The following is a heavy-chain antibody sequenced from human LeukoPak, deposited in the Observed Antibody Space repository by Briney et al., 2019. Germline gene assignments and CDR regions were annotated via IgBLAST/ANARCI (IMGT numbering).Heavy chain of an antibody. CDR1: GYTFTSYD. V-gene: IGHV1-8*02. CDR3: ARGDDFWSGLLRPVESYYYYYMDV. D-gene: IGHD3-3*01. Sequence: GASVKVSCKASGYTFTSYDINWVRQATGQGLEWMGWMNPNSGNTGYAQKFQGRVTMTRNTSISTAYMELSSLRSEDTAVYYCARGDDFWSGLLRPVESYYYYYMDVWGKGTTVTVSS. J-gene: IGHJ6*03. CDR2: MNPNSGNT.